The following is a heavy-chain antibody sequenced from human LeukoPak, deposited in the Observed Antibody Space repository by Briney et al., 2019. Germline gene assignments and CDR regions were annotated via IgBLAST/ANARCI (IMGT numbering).Heavy chain of an antibody. D-gene: IGHD6-19*01. CDR1: GFTFSSYS. CDR3: AREDGSGWHFFDY. V-gene: IGHV3-21*01. Sequence: GGSLRLSCAASGFTFSSYSMNWVRQAPGKGLEWVSSINSRSNYIYYADSLKGRFTVPRDNAKNSLFLQMNSLRAAHTAVYYCAREDGSGWHFFDYWGQGNLVPVSS. J-gene: IGHJ4*02. CDR2: INSRSNYI.